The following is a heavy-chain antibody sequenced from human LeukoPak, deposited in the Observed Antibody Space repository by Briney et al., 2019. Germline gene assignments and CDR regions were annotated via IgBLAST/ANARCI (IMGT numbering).Heavy chain of an antibody. CDR3: ARQSRDGDYIAKLFNY. CDR1: GDSITSYY. Sequence: KPSETLSLTCTVSGDSITSYYWSWIRQPPRKGLEWIGYIYYSGSINYNPSLKSRVTISVDMSKNQFSLQLSSVTAADTAVYYCARQSRDGDYIAKLFNYWGQGTLVTVSS. CDR2: IYYSGSI. J-gene: IGHJ4*02. V-gene: IGHV4-59*08. D-gene: IGHD4-17*01.